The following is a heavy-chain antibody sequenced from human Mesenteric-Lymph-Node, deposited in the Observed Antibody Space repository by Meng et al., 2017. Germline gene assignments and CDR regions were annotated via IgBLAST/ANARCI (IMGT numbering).Heavy chain of an antibody. J-gene: IGHJ5*02. CDR3: ASGGRGGGWFDP. Sequence: LQLQESGPGLVKHSYTLSLHFTFPGACSSSSSNYWGLTRQPPRKGQGWNGIIYYTYNTYNNPSLTSQVSVSVEASKPSFSLNLPSGSAAAAAVYFCASGGRGGGWFDPWGQGTLVTVSS. CDR1: GACSSSSSNY. CDR2: IYYTYNT. D-gene: IGHD3-16*01. V-gene: IGHV4-39*02.